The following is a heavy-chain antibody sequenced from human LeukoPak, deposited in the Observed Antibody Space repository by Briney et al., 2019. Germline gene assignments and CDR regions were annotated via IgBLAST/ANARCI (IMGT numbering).Heavy chain of an antibody. D-gene: IGHD3-10*01. J-gene: IGHJ4*02. CDR3: ARSGTYQYSSTSDY. CDR1: GYSISSDYY. V-gene: IGHV4-38-2*02. CDR2: IYHSGAT. Sequence: PSETLSLTCTVSGYSISSDYYWGWIRQPPGRGLEWIGTIYHSGATNYNPSLKSRVTISLDTSKNQFSLKVTSVTAADTAVYYCARSGTYQYSSTSDYWGQGTLVTVSS.